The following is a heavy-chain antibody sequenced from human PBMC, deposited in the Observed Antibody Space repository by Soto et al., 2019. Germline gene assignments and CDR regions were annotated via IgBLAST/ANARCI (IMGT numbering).Heavy chain of an antibody. CDR3: ARRGNSSSSLRWFDP. CDR2: IYYSGST. V-gene: IGHV4-59*01. J-gene: IGHJ5*02. D-gene: IGHD6-6*01. CDR1: GGSISSYY. Sequence: PSETLSLTCTVSGGSISSYYWSWIRQPPGKGLEWIGYIYYSGSTNYNPSLKSRVTISVDTSKNQFSLKLSSVTAADTAVYYCARRGNSSSSLRWFDPRGQGTLVTVSS.